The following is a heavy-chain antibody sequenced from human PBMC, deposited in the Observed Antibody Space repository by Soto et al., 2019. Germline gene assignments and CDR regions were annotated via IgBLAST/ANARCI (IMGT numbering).Heavy chain of an antibody. CDR2: IYYSGST. J-gene: IGHJ3*02. CDR3: ARHEEKYQMLFGLRGAFDI. V-gene: IGHV4-59*08. D-gene: IGHD2-2*01. Sequence: SETLSLTCTVSGGSISSYYWSWIRQPPGKGLEWIGYIYYSGSTNYNPSLKSRVTISVDTSKNQFSLKLSSVTAADTAVYYCARHEEKYQMLFGLRGAFDIWGQGTMVTVSS. CDR1: GGSISSYY.